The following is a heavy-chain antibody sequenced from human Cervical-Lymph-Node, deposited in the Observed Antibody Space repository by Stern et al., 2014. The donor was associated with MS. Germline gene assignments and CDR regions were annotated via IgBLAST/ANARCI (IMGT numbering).Heavy chain of an antibody. CDR1: GGSFSSYP. CDR2: IIPCFDIA. J-gene: IGHJ3*02. V-gene: IGHV1-69*18. CDR3: ARSPKAFGGVAYTFDI. Sequence: QVQLVQSGAEVKKSGSSVKVSCKASGGSFSSYPINWVRKAPGQGLEWMGSIIPCFDIANYAQKFQGRFTITADDSTPTAYMELSSLRSDDTAVYYCARSPKAFGGVAYTFDIWGQGTMVPVSS. D-gene: IGHD3-16*01.